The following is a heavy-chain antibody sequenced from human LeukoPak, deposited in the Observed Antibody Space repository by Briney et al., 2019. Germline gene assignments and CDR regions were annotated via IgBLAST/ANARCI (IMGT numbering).Heavy chain of an antibody. D-gene: IGHD5-12*01. CDR2: IKQDGSEK. CDR1: RFTFSSYW. CDR3: AREGGYGGVFDY. J-gene: IGHJ4*02. V-gene: IGHV3-7*05. Sequence: GGSLRLSCAASRFTFSSYWMTWFRQAPGKGLEWVANIKQDGSEKYYVGSVKGRFTISRDNTKNSLYLQMNSLRAEDTAVYYCAREGGYGGVFDYWGQGTLVTVSS.